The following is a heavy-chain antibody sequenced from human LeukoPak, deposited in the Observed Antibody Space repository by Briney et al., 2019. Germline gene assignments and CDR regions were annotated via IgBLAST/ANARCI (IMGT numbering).Heavy chain of an antibody. CDR1: GFTFSSYS. CDR2: ISSSSSYI. J-gene: IGHJ3*02. Sequence: GGSLRLSCAASGFTFSSYSMNWVRQAPGKGLEWVSSISSSSSYIYYADSVKGRFTISRDNAKNSLYLQMNSLRAEDTAVYYCARAGGGNDAFDIWGQGTMVTVSS. CDR3: ARAGGGNDAFDI. V-gene: IGHV3-21*01. D-gene: IGHD2-15*01.